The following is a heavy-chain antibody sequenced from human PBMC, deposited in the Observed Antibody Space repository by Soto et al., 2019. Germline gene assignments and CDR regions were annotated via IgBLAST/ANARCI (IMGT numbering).Heavy chain of an antibody. V-gene: IGHV1-18*04. Sequence: QVQLVQSGGEVKKPRASVKVSCKASGYTFTTFGITWVRQVPGQGLEWLGWISTSTGNTNYAQNLQGRLTLTTDTSTRTAYMELRSLTSDDTAVYYCARSPRVIVTAKGTLDFWGQGTLITVSS. CDR2: ISTSTGNT. D-gene: IGHD2-21*02. CDR1: GYTFTTFG. CDR3: ARSPRVIVTAKGTLDF. J-gene: IGHJ4*02.